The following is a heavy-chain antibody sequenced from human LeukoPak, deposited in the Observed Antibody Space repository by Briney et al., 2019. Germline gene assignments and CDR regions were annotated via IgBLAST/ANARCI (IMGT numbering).Heavy chain of an antibody. Sequence: PSETLSLTCSVSGGSVSNYYWSWIRQPPGKGLEWIGYVYYTGSTNYNPSLKSRVTMFEDKSKNQFSLRLYSVTVADTAVYYCARDSGSSGYYLEYFQHWGQGTLVTVSS. CDR1: GGSVSNYY. D-gene: IGHD3-22*01. CDR3: ARDSGSSGYYLEYFQH. J-gene: IGHJ1*01. V-gene: IGHV4-4*08. CDR2: VYYTGST.